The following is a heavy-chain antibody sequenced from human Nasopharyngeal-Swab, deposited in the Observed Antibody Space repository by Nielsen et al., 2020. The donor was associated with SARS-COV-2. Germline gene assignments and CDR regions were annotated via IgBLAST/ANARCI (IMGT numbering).Heavy chain of an antibody. V-gene: IGHV4-34*01. D-gene: IGHD2-2*01. CDR3: ARASVVPAAMDYYYYMDV. Sequence: PGKGLEWSGEINHSGSTKYNPSPKSRVTISVDTSKNQFSLKLSSVTAADTAVYYCARASVVPAAMDYYYYMDVWGKGTTVTVSS. J-gene: IGHJ6*03. CDR2: INHSGST.